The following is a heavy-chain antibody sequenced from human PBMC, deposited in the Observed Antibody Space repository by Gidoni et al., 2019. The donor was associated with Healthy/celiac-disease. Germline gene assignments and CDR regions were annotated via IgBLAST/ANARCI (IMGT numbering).Heavy chain of an antibody. V-gene: IGHV1-69*01. J-gene: IGHJ5*02. CDR2: IIPIFGTA. CDR1: GGTFSIYA. Sequence: QVQLVQSGAEVKKPGSSVKVSCKASGGTFSIYAITWVRQAPGQGLEWMGGIIPIFGTANYAQKFQGRVTITADESTGTAYMELSSLRSEDTAVYYCATGRGSRRLGELSLFLYNWFDPWGQGTLVTVSS. CDR3: ATGRGSRRLGELSLFLYNWFDP. D-gene: IGHD3-16*02.